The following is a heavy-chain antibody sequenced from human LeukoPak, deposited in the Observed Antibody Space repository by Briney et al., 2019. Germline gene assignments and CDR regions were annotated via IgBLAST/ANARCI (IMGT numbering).Heavy chain of an antibody. CDR3: VRDRGTYRPIDY. Sequence: PGGSLRLSCAASAFSLNAYNMDWVRQAPGKGLEWVSSISYTGTYIYYADSVKGRFTISRDNAQNSLYLQMNSLRAEDTAIYYCVRDRGTYRPIDYWGQGTLVTVSS. J-gene: IGHJ4*02. V-gene: IGHV3-21*04. CDR1: AFSLNAYN. CDR2: ISYTGTYI. D-gene: IGHD1-26*01.